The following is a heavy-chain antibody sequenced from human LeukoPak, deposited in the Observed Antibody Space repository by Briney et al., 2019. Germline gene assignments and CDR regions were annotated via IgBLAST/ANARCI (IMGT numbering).Heavy chain of an antibody. D-gene: IGHD5-12*01. Sequence: PGGSLRLSCAASGFTFSSYAMHWVRQAPGKGLEWVAVISYDGSNKYYAGSVKGRFTISRDNSKNTLYLQMNSLRAEDTAVYYCARAGHSGYDTYMDVWGKGTTVTVSS. V-gene: IGHV3-30*01. J-gene: IGHJ6*03. CDR3: ARAGHSGYDTYMDV. CDR2: ISYDGSNK. CDR1: GFTFSSYA.